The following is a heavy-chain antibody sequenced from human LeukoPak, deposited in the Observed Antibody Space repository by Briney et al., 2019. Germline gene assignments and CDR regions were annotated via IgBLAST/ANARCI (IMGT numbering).Heavy chain of an antibody. CDR2: INHSGST. V-gene: IGHV4-39*01. CDR1: GGSISSSSYY. CDR3: ARHWGIAVAYYFDY. J-gene: IGHJ4*02. Sequence: SETLSLTCTVSGGSISSSSYYWSWIRQPPGKGLEWIGEINHSGSTNYNPSLKSRVTISVDTSKNQFSLKLSSVTAADTAVYYCARHWGIAVAYYFDYWGQGTLVTVSS. D-gene: IGHD6-19*01.